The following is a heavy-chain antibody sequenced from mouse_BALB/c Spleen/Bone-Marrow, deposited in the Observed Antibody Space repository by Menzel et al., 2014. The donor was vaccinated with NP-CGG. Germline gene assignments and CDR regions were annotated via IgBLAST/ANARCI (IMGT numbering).Heavy chain of an antibody. V-gene: IGHV5-17*02. J-gene: IGHJ3*01. D-gene: IGHD3-1*01. Sequence: EVQGVESGGGLVQPGGSRKLSCAASGFTFXSFGMHWVRQAPEKGLEWVAYISSGSSTIYYADTVKGRFTISRDNPKNTLFLQMTSLRSENTAMYYCASVSAWFAYWGQGTLVTVSA. CDR1: GFTFXSFG. CDR2: ISSGSSTI. CDR3: ASVSAWFAY.